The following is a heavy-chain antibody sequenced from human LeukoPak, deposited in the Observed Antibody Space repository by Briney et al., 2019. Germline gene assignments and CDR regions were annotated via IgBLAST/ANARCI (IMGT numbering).Heavy chain of an antibody. D-gene: IGHD6-19*01. J-gene: IGHJ4*02. CDR3: ARGPGIAVAGVFDY. CDR1: GYTFTSYG. Sequence: ASVKVSCKASGYTFTSYGINWVRQAPGQGLEWMGWISGHNGHTNYVQKMQGRVTMTTDTSTNTAYMELRNLTSDDTAVYYCARGPGIAVAGVFDYWGQGSLSPSPQ. V-gene: IGHV1-18*04. CDR2: ISGHNGHT.